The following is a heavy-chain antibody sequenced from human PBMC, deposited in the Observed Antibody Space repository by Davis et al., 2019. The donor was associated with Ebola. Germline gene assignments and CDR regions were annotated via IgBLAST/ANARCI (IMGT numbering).Heavy chain of an antibody. CDR2: INLSGGST. CDR3: ARGGYFDWLTRWHYYGMDV. CDR1: GYTFTSYY. V-gene: IGHV1-46*01. D-gene: IGHD3-9*01. Sequence: AASVKVSCKASGYTFTSYYMHWVRQAPGQGLEWMGIINLSGGSTSYAQKFQGRVTMTRSTSISTAYMELSSLRSEDTAVYYCARGGYFDWLTRWHYYGMDVWGQGTTVTVSS. J-gene: IGHJ6*02.